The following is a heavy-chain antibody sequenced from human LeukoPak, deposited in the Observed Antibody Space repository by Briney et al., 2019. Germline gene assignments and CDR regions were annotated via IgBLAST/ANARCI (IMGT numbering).Heavy chain of an antibody. Sequence: SETLSLTCTVSGGSISSSSYYWGWIRQPPGKGLEWIGSIYYSGSTYYNPSLKSRVTISVDTSKNQFSLKLGSVTAADTAVYYCARPTLGYDFWSGYLGYMDVWGKGTTVTVSS. D-gene: IGHD3-3*01. CDR3: ARPTLGYDFWSGYLGYMDV. CDR2: IYYSGST. V-gene: IGHV4-39*01. CDR1: GGSISSSSYY. J-gene: IGHJ6*03.